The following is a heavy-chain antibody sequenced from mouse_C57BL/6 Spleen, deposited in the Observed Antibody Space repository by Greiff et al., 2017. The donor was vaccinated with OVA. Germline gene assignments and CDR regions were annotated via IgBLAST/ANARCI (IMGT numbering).Heavy chain of an antibody. Sequence: VQLQQSGPELVKPGASVKLSCKASGYTFTSYDINWVKQRPGQGLEWIGWIYPRDGSTKYNEKFKGKATLTVDTSSSTAYMELHSLTSEDAAVYFCAKRTASNYFDYWGQGTTLTVSS. J-gene: IGHJ2*01. CDR1: GYTFTSYD. CDR3: AKRTASNYFDY. CDR2: IYPRDGST. V-gene: IGHV1-85*01.